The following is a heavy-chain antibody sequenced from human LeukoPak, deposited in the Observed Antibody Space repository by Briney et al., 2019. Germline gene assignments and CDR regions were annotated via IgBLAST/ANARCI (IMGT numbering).Heavy chain of an antibody. CDR1: GGSISSSSYY. V-gene: IGHV4-39*01. J-gene: IGHJ3*02. CDR3: ARVMVRAGYFDWLRSPVGAFDI. Sequence: SPSETLSLTCTVSGGSISSSSYYWGWIRQPPGKGLEWIGNIYYTGTTYYNPSLKSRVTISVDTSKNQFSLKLSSVTAADTAQYYCARVMVRAGYFDWLRSPVGAFDIWGQGTMVTVSS. D-gene: IGHD3-9*01. CDR2: IYYTGTT.